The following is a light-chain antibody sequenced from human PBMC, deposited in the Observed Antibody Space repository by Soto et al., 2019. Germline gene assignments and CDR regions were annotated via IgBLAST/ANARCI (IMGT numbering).Light chain of an antibody. V-gene: IGKV1-39*01. CDR2: AAS. CDR1: QSISSY. Sequence: DIQMTQSPSSLSPSVGERVTITCQASQSISSYLNWYQQKPGKDPKLLIYAASSLQSGVPSRFSGSGSGTDFTLTISSLQPEDSATYYCQQSYSTPPITFGQGTRLEI. CDR3: QQSYSTPPIT. J-gene: IGKJ5*01.